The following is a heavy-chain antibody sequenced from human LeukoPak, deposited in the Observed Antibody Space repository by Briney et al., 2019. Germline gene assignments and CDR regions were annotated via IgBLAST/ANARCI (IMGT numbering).Heavy chain of an antibody. D-gene: IGHD6-19*01. V-gene: IGHV3-23*01. Sequence: GGSLRLPCAASGFTFSSYAMSWVRQAPGKGLEWVSAISGSGGSTYYADSAKGRFTISRDNSKNTLYLQMNSLRAEDTAVYYCAKGGGSGWYRPSNWFDPWGQGTLVTVSS. CDR2: ISGSGGST. CDR1: GFTFSSYA. J-gene: IGHJ5*02. CDR3: AKGGGSGWYRPSNWFDP.